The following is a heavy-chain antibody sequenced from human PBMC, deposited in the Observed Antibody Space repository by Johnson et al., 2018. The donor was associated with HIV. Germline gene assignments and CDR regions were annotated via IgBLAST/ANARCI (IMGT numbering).Heavy chain of an antibody. CDR2: ISYDGSNK. V-gene: IGHV3-30-3*01. D-gene: IGHD1-26*01. CDR1: GITFDEYA. J-gene: IGHJ3*02. Sequence: QVQLVESGGGLVQPGRSLRLSCAASGITFDEYALHWVRQAPGKGLEWVAVISYDGSNKYYADSVKGRFTISRDNAKNSLYLQMNSLRAEDTALYYCATGENLKWELRFVDAFDIWGQGTMVTVSS. CDR3: ATGENLKWELRFVDAFDI.